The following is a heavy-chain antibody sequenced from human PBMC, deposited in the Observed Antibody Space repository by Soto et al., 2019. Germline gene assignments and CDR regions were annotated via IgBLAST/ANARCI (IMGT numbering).Heavy chain of an antibody. D-gene: IGHD5-18*01. Sequence: EVQLVESGGGLVKPGGSLRLSCAASSFTFSNAWMNWVRQAPGKGLEWVGRIKSKTDGGTTDYAAPVKGRFTISRDDSKNTLYLQMNSLKTEDTAVYYCTTDRRGYSYGPYFDYWGQGTLVTVSS. CDR2: IKSKTDGGTT. CDR3: TTDRRGYSYGPYFDY. V-gene: IGHV3-15*07. J-gene: IGHJ4*02. CDR1: SFTFSNAW.